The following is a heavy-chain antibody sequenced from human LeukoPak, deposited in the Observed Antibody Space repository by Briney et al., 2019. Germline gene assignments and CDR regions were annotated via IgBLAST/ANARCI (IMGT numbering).Heavy chain of an antibody. Sequence: ASVKVSCKASGYTFTGYYMHWVRQAPGQGLEWMGRINPNSGGTKYAQKFQDRVTMTRDTSISTAYMELSRLRSDDTAVYYCARAGKIMITMVRGALASNDGFDIWGQGKMVTVSS. V-gene: IGHV1-2*02. CDR3: ARAGKIMITMVRGALASNDGFDI. D-gene: IGHD3-10*01. CDR1: GYTFTGYY. CDR2: INPNSGGT. J-gene: IGHJ3*02.